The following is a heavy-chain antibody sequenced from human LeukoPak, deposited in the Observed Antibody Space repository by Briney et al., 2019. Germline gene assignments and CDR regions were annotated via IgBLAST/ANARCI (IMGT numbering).Heavy chain of an antibody. V-gene: IGHV3-30-3*01. CDR1: GFTFSSYA. CDR3: ARDYGSGSYYIRKNWFDP. D-gene: IGHD3-10*01. Sequence: PGRSLRLSCAASGFTFSSYAMHWVRQAPGKGLGWVAVISYDGSNKYYADSVKGRFTISRDNSKNTLYLQMNSLRAEDTAVYYCARDYGSGSYYIRKNWFDPWGQGTLVTVSS. J-gene: IGHJ5*02. CDR2: ISYDGSNK.